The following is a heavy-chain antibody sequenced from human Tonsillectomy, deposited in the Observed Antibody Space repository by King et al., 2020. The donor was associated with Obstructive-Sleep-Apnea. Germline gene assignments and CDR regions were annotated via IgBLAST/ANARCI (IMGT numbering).Heavy chain of an antibody. Sequence: QLVQSGAEVKKPGASVKVSCKASGYTFTGYYLHWVRQAPGQGLEWMGWINSNSGGTNYAQKFQGRVTLTRDTSISTAYMELSRLRSDDTAVYYCAREGRGKQQLAADNFDYWGQGTLVTVSS. CDR3: AREGRGKQQLAADNFDY. V-gene: IGHV1-2*02. J-gene: IGHJ4*02. CDR2: INSNSGGT. D-gene: IGHD6-13*01. CDR1: GYTFTGYY.